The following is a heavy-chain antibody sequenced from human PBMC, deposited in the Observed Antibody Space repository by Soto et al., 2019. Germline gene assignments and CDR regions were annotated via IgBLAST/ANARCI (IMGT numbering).Heavy chain of an antibody. J-gene: IGHJ6*02. CDR3: ARESGDDFWSGYSVRYYGMDV. V-gene: IGHV1-18*01. CDR1: GYTFTSYG. Sequence: QVQLVQSGAEVKKPGASVKVSCKASGYTFTSYGISWVRQAPGQGLEWMGWISAYNGNTNYAQKLQGRVTMTTDTSTSTAYMELRSLRSDYTAVYYCARESGDDFWSGYSVRYYGMDVWGQGTTVTVSS. CDR2: ISAYNGNT. D-gene: IGHD3-3*01.